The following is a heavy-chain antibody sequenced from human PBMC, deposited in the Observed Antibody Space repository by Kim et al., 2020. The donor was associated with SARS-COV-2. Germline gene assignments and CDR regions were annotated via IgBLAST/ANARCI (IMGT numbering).Heavy chain of an antibody. CDR3: AKRFSREYSYGLFDC. CDR1: GFTFSSYA. CDR2: ISDSGADP. Sequence: GGSLRLSCAASGFTFSSYAMSWVRQAPGKGLEWVSTISDSGADPYYADSVKGRFTISRDNSKNTLHLQMKSLRAEDTAVYYCAKRFSREYSYGLFDCWGQGTLVTVSS. J-gene: IGHJ4*02. V-gene: IGHV3-23*01. D-gene: IGHD5-18*01.